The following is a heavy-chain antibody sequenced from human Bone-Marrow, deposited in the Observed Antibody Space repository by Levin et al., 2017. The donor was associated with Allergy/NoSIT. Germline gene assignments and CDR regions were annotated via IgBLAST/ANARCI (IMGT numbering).Heavy chain of an antibody. CDR2: ISSDGRNE. CDR3: ARANSGYYADY. V-gene: IGHV3-30*04. J-gene: IGHJ4*02. D-gene: IGHD3-22*01. CDR1: GFTFITYA. Sequence: GGSLRLSCAASGFTFITYAMHWVRQAPGKGLEWVALISSDGRNEYYADSVKGRFTISRDNSKDTVFLQMSSLRADDTAVYYCARANSGYYADYWGQGTLATVSS.